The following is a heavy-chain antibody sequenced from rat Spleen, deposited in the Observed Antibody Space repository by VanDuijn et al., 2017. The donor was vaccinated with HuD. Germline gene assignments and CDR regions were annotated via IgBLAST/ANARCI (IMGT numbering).Heavy chain of an antibody. D-gene: IGHD1-12*03. Sequence: EVQLAESGGGLVQPGRSMKLSCKVSGFTFSHYYMAWARQAPTKGLEWVASISNGGGNTYYRDSVKGGFTISRDNTKSTLYLEMDSLRSEDTATYYCTRVDGYYRTMDAWGQGTSVTVSS. CDR1: GFTFSHYY. J-gene: IGHJ4*01. CDR2: ISNGGGNT. V-gene: IGHV5-25*01. CDR3: TRVDGYYRTMDA.